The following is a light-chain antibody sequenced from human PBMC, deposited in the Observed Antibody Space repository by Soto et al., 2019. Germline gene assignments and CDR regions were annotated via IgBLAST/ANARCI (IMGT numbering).Light chain of an antibody. CDR1: SSDVGRYNY. Sequence: QSALTQPASVSGSPGQSITISCTGTSSDVGRYNYVSWYRQHPGTAPKLIISDVNSRPSGISNRFSGSKSGNTASLTISGLQAEDEAYYYCSSYTCDSTQVFGGGTKVTVL. J-gene: IGLJ3*02. V-gene: IGLV2-14*01. CDR2: DVN. CDR3: SSYTCDSTQV.